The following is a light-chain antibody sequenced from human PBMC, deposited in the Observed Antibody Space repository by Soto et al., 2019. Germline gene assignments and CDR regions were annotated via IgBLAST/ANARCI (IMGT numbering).Light chain of an antibody. V-gene: IGKV3-20*01. CDR3: HQYGSSPST. J-gene: IGKJ1*01. CDR2: GAS. CDR1: QSVTSTY. Sequence: EIVLTQSPGTLSLSPGERATLSFRASQSVTSTYLAWYQHKPGQAPRLLIYGASSRATGIPDRFSGSGSGTDFTLTISRLEPEDFALYYCHQYGSSPSTFGLGTKV.